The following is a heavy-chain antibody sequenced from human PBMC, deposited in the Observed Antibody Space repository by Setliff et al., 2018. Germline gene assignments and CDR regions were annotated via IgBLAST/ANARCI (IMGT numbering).Heavy chain of an antibody. CDR2: ITPNSGDT. CDR3: ARHVGIRGRGYNYYYYYMDV. V-gene: IGHV1-2*06. J-gene: IGHJ6*03. D-gene: IGHD3-10*01. CDR1: GYTFTAFY. Sequence: ASVKVSCKASGYTFTAFYIHWVRQAPGQGLEWMGRITPNSGDTNYAQKFQGRVTMTRDTSISTAYMDLGSLRSDDTAIYSCARHVGIRGRGYNYYYYYMDVWGKGTTVTVSS.